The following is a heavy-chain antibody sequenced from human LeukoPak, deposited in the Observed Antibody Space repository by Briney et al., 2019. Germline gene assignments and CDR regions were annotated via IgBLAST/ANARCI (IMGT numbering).Heavy chain of an antibody. J-gene: IGHJ3*02. D-gene: IGHD3-10*01. CDR3: ARDVPDSGNYYPDAFHI. CDR1: GFTFSNYG. CDR2: VWYDGSNK. V-gene: IGHV3-33*01. Sequence: GGSLRLSCAASGFTFSNYGMHWVRQAPGKGLEWVAVVWYDGSNKYYADSVKGRFTISRDNSKNTLYLQMNSLRAEDTAVYYCARDVPDSGNYYPDAFHIWGQGTMVTVSS.